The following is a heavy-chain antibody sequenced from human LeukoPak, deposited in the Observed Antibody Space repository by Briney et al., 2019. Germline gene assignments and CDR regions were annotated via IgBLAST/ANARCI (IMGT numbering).Heavy chain of an antibody. Sequence: PSETLSLTCSASGGSISSYYWSWIRQPAGKGLEWIGRIYSSGSTNYNPSLKTRVTMSLDTSKNQFSLNLTTVTAADTAVYYCARTSARGAQFDYWGQGTLVTVSS. D-gene: IGHD3-10*01. CDR3: ARTSARGAQFDY. J-gene: IGHJ4*02. V-gene: IGHV4-4*07. CDR2: IYSSGST. CDR1: GGSISSYY.